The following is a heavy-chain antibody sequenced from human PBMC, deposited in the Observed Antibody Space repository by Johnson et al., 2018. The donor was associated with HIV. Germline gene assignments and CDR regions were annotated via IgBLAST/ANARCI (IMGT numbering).Heavy chain of an antibody. Sequence: VQLVESGGGVVRPGGSLRLSCAASGFTFDDYGMSWVRQAPGKGLEWVSVIYSGGTTYYADSVKGRFTISRDTSENTVHLQMNDLRAEDTAVYYCAREALPRGLQSSFGGAFDIWGQGTMVTVSS. V-gene: IGHV3-66*01. CDR1: GFTFDDYG. J-gene: IGHJ3*02. CDR2: IYSGGTT. D-gene: IGHD3-16*01. CDR3: AREALPRGLQSSFGGAFDI.